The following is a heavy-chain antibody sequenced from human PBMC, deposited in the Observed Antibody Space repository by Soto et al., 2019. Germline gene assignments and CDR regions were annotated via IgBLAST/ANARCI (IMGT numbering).Heavy chain of an antibody. V-gene: IGHV1-46*01. Sequence: ASVKVSCKASGYTFTSYYMHWVRPAPGQGLEWMGIINPSGGSTSYAQKFQGRVTMTRDTSTSTVYMELSSLRSEDTAVYYCSLRLGELSLYYWGQGTLVTVSS. CDR2: INPSGGST. CDR1: GYTFTSYY. D-gene: IGHD3-16*02. J-gene: IGHJ4*02. CDR3: SLRLGELSLYY.